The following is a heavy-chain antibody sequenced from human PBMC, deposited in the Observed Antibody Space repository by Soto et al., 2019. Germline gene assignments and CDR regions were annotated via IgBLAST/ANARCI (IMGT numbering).Heavy chain of an antibody. CDR1: GFTFSSYG. D-gene: IGHD3-10*01. CDR3: ARENWFFDY. CDR2: ITSDGSGK. J-gene: IGHJ4*02. V-gene: IGHV3-7*01. Sequence: GGSLRLSCAASGFTFSSYGMHWVRQAPGKGLEWVANITSDGSGKYYLDSVKGRFTISRDNAKNSVYLQMNSLVGDDTAVYYCARENWFFDYWGQGTPVTVSS.